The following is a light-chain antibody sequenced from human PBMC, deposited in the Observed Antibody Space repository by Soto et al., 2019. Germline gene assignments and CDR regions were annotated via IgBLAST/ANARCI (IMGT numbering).Light chain of an antibody. CDR1: SSNIGNNY. V-gene: IGLV1-51*01. CDR3: GTWDSSLSAGV. CDR2: DNN. J-gene: IGLJ2*01. Sequence: QSVLTQPPSVSAAPGQKVTIPCSGGSSNIGNNYVSWYQQLPETAPKLLIYDNNKRPSGIPDRFSGSKSGTSATLGITGLQTGDEADYYCGTWDSSLSAGVFGGGTKVTVL.